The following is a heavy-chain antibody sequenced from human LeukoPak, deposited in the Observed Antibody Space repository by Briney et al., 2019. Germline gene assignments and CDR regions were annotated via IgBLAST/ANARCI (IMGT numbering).Heavy chain of an antibody. CDR2: IYPGDSDT. V-gene: IGHV5-51*01. D-gene: IGHD3-16*01. Sequence: GESLKICCKGSGYSFTSYWIGWVRQMPGKGLELMGIIYPGDSDTRYSPAFQGQVTISADKPISTAYLQWSSLKASDTAMYYCARFYDYVWGTRNGFDLWGQGTMVTVSS. J-gene: IGHJ3*01. CDR3: ARFYDYVWGTRNGFDL. CDR1: GYSFTSYW.